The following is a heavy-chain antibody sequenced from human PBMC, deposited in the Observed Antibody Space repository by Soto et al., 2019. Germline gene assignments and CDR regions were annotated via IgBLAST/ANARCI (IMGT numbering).Heavy chain of an antibody. Sequence: QMQLVQSGPEVKKPGTSVKVSCKASGFTFTSSAMQWVRQARGQRLEWIGWIVVGSGNTNYAQKFQERVTITRDMSTSTADMELSSGGSEDTAVYYCAADSLELERLHYYYYMDVWGKGTTVTVSS. D-gene: IGHD1-1*01. J-gene: IGHJ6*03. V-gene: IGHV1-58*02. CDR1: GFTFTSSA. CDR3: AADSLELERLHYYYYMDV. CDR2: IVVGSGNT.